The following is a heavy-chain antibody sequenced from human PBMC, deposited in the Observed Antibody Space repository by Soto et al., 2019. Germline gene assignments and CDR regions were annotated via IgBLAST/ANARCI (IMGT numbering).Heavy chain of an antibody. CDR1: GGTFSSYA. V-gene: IGHV1-69*01. D-gene: IGHD1-26*01. CDR2: IIPIFGTA. J-gene: IGHJ6*02. CDR3: AREWELPPSRYYGMDV. Sequence: QVQLVQSGAEVKKPGSSVKVSCKASGGTFSSYAISWVRQAPGQGLEWMGGIIPIFGTANYAQKFQGRVTITADESTSTAYMELGSLRSEDTAVYYCAREWELPPSRYYGMDVWGQGTTVTVSS.